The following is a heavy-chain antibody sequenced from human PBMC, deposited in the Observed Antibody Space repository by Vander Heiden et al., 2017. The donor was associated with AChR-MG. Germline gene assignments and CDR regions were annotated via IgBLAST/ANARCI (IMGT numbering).Heavy chain of an antibody. Sequence: EVQLVESGGGLVQPGRSLRLSCAASGFTFDDYAMHWVRQAPGKGLEWVSGISWNSGSIGYADSVKGRFTISRDNAKNSLYLQMNSLRAEDTALYYCAKDSDGSGSYLVYWGQGTLVTVSS. CDR1: GFTFDDYA. J-gene: IGHJ4*02. D-gene: IGHD3-10*01. CDR3: AKDSDGSGSYLVY. CDR2: ISWNSGSI. V-gene: IGHV3-9*01.